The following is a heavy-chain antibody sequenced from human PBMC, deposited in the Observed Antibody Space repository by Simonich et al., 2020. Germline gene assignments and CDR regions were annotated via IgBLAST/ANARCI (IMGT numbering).Heavy chain of an antibody. J-gene: IGHJ3*02. V-gene: IGHV1-2*02. CDR1: GYTFTGYY. CDR2: IKPNSSGT. CDR3: ARVRFEAFDI. Sequence: QVQLVQSGAEVKKPGASVQVSCKASGYTFTGYYMHWVRQAPGQGLEWMGWIKPNSSGTNYAQKFKGRVTMTRDTSISTAYMELSRLRSDDTAVYYCARVRFEAFDIWGQGTMVTVSS.